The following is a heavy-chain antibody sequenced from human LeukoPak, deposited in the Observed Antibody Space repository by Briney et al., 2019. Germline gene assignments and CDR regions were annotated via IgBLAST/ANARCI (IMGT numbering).Heavy chain of an antibody. D-gene: IGHD6-13*01. CDR3: ARHDRAAAGGPYYYYYGMDV. J-gene: IGHJ6*02. Sequence: PGESLKISCKGSGYSFTSYWIGWVRQMPGKGLEWMGIIYPGDSDTRYSPSFQGQVTISADKSISTAYLQWSSLKASDTAMYYCARHDRAAAGGPYYYYYGMDVWGQGTTVTVSS. V-gene: IGHV5-51*01. CDR2: IYPGDSDT. CDR1: GYSFTSYW.